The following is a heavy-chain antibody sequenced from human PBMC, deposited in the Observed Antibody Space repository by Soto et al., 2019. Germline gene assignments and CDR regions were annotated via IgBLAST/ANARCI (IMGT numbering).Heavy chain of an antibody. CDR2: MNPNSGNT. CDR3: ARGSSGWSNDAFDI. J-gene: IGHJ3*02. CDR1: GYTFTSYD. V-gene: IGHV1-8*01. D-gene: IGHD6-13*01. Sequence: ASVKVSCKASGYTFTSYDINWVRQATGQGLEWMGWMNPNSGNTGYAQKFQGRVAMTRNTSISTAYMELSSLRSEDTAVYYCARGSSGWSNDAFDIWGQGPMVTVSS.